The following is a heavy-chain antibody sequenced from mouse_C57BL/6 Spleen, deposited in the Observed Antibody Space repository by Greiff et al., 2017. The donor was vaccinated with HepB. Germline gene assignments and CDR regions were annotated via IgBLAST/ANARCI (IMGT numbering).Heavy chain of an antibody. J-gene: IGHJ4*01. Sequence: QVQLKESGPELVKPGASVKISCKASGYAFSSSWMNWVKQRPGKGLEWIGRIYPGDGDTNYNGKFKGKATLTADKSSSTAYMQLSSLTSEDSAVYFCANYYGSSHYAMDYWGQGTSVTVAS. D-gene: IGHD1-1*01. CDR1: GYAFSSSW. CDR3: ANYYGSSHYAMDY. V-gene: IGHV1-82*01. CDR2: IYPGDGDT.